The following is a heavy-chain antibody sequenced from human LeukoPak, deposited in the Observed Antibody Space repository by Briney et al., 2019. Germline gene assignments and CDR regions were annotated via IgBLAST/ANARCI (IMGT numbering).Heavy chain of an antibody. CDR2: INHSGST. Sequence: SETLSLTCAVYGGSFSGYYWSWTRQPPGKGLGWIGEINHSGSTNYNPSLKSRVTISVDTSKNQFSLKLSSVTAADTAVYYCARNYGSGSYYPYFDYWGQGTLVTVSS. D-gene: IGHD3-10*01. J-gene: IGHJ4*02. V-gene: IGHV4-34*01. CDR3: ARNYGSGSYYPYFDY. CDR1: GGSFSGYY.